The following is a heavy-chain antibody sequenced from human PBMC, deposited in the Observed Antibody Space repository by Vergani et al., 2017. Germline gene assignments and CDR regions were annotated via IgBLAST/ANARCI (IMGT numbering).Heavy chain of an antibody. CDR1: GGTFSSYA. Sequence: QVQLVQSGAEVKKPGSSVKVSCKASGGTFSSYAISWVRQAPGQGLEWMGGIIPIFGTANYAQKFQGRVTITAVESTSTASMELSSLRSEDTAVYYCAEVCGDIVVVPAAITGWYYFDYWGQGTLVTVSS. CDR2: IIPIFGTA. V-gene: IGHV1-69*01. D-gene: IGHD2-2*02. CDR3: AEVCGDIVVVPAAITGWYYFDY. J-gene: IGHJ4*02.